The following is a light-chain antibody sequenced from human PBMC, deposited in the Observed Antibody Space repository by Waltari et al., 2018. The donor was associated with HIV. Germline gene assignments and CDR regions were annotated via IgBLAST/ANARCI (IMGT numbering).Light chain of an antibody. V-gene: IGKV4-1*01. J-gene: IGKJ4*01. CDR3: QQYYSNPLT. CDR2: WAS. CDR1: QSVFWYSNKKNY. Sequence: DIVMTQSPDSLAVSLGERATINCKSSQSVFWYSNKKNYLAWYQRKPGQPPKLLIRWASTREFGVPDRFSGSGSGTDFTLTISSLQAEDVAIYFCQQYYSNPLTFGGGTKVEIK.